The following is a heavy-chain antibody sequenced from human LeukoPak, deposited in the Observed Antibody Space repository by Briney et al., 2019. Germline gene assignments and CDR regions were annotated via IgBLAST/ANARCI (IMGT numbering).Heavy chain of an antibody. CDR1: GFTFSHYR. D-gene: IGHD1-1*01. V-gene: IGHV3-21*01. Sequence: PGGSLRLSCAASGFTFSHYRMSWVRQAPGKGLEWVSSISTSSSDIYYADSVKGRFTISRDNAKNSLYLQMNSLRVEDTAMYYCVRTGDTERFDCWGQGTLVTVSS. CDR2: ISTSSSDI. CDR3: VRTGDTERFDC. J-gene: IGHJ4*02.